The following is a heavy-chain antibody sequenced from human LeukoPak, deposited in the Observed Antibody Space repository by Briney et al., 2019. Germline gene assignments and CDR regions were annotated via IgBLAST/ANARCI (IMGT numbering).Heavy chain of an antibody. CDR3: AKDQRYCSSASCSDFDY. J-gene: IGHJ4*02. D-gene: IGHD2-2*01. CDR1: GFTFSNYV. CDR2: TSYDESNK. V-gene: IGHV3-30*18. Sequence: PGGSLRLSCAAPGFTFSNYVMHWVRQAPGKGLEWVAVTSYDESNKYYADSVKGRFTISRDNSKNMLYLQMNSLRAEDTAVYYCAKDQRYCSSASCSDFDYWGQGTLVTVSS.